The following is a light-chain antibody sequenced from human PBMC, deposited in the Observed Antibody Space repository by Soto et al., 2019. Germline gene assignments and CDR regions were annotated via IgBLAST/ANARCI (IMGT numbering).Light chain of an antibody. CDR1: QSVSSN. Sequence: EIVMTQSPATLSVSPGERATLSCRASQSVSSNLAWYQQKPGQAPRLLIYGASTRATGIPARFSGGGSGTEFTLTISSLQSEDFAVYYCQQYNNWPLTFGGGTKVDIK. V-gene: IGKV3-15*01. CDR3: QQYNNWPLT. J-gene: IGKJ4*01. CDR2: GAS.